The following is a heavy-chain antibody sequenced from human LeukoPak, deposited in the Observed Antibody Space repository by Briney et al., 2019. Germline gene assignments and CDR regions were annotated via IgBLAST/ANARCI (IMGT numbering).Heavy chain of an antibody. Sequence: GGSLRLSCAASGFTFSSYAMSWVRQAPGKGLEWVSSINWNGGSTGYADSIKGRFTISRDNAKKSLYLQMNSLRVEDTALYYCARAGPDYYDSSGQFDYWGQGTLVTVSS. J-gene: IGHJ4*02. V-gene: IGHV3-20*04. CDR3: ARAGPDYYDSSGQFDY. CDR1: GFTFSSYA. CDR2: INWNGGST. D-gene: IGHD3-22*01.